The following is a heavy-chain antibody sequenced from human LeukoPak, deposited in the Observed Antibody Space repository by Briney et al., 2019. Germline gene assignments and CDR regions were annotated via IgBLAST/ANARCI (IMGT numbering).Heavy chain of an antibody. J-gene: IGHJ3*01. CDR3: ARGGRSAFDV. CDR1: GGSISSDHW. CDR2: IFHIGVT. Sequence: SDTPSLTCAVSGGSISSDHWWSWVRQPPGKSLEWIGEIFHIGVTNYKPSLKSRVSMSVDKSRHQFSLNLRSMTAADTAVYFCARGGRSAFDVWGPGTKVIVSS. V-gene: IGHV4-4*02.